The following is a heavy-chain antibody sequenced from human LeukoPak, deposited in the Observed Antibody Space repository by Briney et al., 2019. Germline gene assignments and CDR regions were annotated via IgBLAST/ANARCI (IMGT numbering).Heavy chain of an antibody. CDR2: INAGNGNT. CDR1: GYTFTSYA. D-gene: IGHD4-23*01. J-gene: IGHJ4*02. Sequence: ASVKVSCKASGYTFTSYAMHWVRQAPGQRLEWMGWINAGNGNTKYSQKFQGRVTITRDTSASTAYMELSSLRSEDTAVYYCAREHHDYGGNRGSDYFDYWGQGTLVTVSS. CDR3: AREHHDYGGNRGSDYFDY. V-gene: IGHV1-3*01.